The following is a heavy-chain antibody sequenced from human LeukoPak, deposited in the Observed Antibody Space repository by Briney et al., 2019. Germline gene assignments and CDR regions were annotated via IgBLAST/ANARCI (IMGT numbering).Heavy chain of an antibody. J-gene: IGHJ4*02. CDR3: ARGVTATKIDY. CDR2: IIPILGIA. CDR1: GGTFSSYT. D-gene: IGHD2-21*02. V-gene: IGHV1-69*02. Sequence: SVKVSCKASGGTFSSYTISWVRQAPGQGLERMGRIIPILGIANYAQKFQGRVTITADKSTSRAYMELSSLRSEDTAVYYCARGVTATKIDYWGQGTLVTVSS.